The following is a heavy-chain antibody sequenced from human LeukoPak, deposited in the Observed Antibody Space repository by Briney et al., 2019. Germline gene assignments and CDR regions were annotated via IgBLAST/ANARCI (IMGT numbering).Heavy chain of an antibody. Sequence: VSGPTLVNPTQTLTLTCTFSGFSLSTSGVGVGWIRQPPGKALEWLALLYWNDDKRYSPSLKSRLTITKDTSKNQVVLTMTNMDPVDTATYYCAHRAGSSSWYGYYYYMDVWGKGTTVTVSS. CDR2: LYWNDDK. CDR1: GFSLSTSGVG. D-gene: IGHD6-13*01. CDR3: AHRAGSSSWYGYYYYMDV. V-gene: IGHV2-5*01. J-gene: IGHJ6*03.